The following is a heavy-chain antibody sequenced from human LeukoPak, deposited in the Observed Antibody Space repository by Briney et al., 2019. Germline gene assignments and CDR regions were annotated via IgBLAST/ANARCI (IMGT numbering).Heavy chain of an antibody. Sequence: SETLSLTCTVSGYSISSGYYWGWIRQPPGKGLEWIGSIYHSGSTYYNPSLKSRVTISVDTSKNQFSLKLSSVTAADTAVYYCARRRWGTSFDYWGQGTLVTVSS. D-gene: IGHD2-8*02. CDR1: GYSISSGYY. J-gene: IGHJ4*02. CDR2: IYHSGST. V-gene: IGHV4-38-2*02. CDR3: ARRRWGTSFDY.